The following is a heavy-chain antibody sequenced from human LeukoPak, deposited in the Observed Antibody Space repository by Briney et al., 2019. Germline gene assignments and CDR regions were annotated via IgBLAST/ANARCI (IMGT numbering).Heavy chain of an antibody. D-gene: IGHD3-22*01. CDR1: GGSFSGYY. V-gene: IGHV4-34*01. CDR3: ARLGGLA. Sequence: SETLSLTCAVYGGSFSGYYWSWIRQPPGKGLEWIGEINHSGSTNYNPSLKSRVTISVDTSKNQFSLKLSSVTAADTAVYYCARLGGLAWGQGTTVTVPS. CDR2: INHSGST. J-gene: IGHJ6*02.